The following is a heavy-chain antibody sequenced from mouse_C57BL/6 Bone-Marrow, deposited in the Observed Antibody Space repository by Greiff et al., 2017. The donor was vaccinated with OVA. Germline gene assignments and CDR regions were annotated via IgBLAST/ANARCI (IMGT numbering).Heavy chain of an antibody. V-gene: IGHV1-81*01. CDR2: IYPRSGNT. J-gene: IGHJ3*01. Sequence: QVQLKQPGAELARPGASVKLSCKASGYTFTSYGISWVKQSTGQGLEWIGEIYPRSGNTYYNEKFKGKATLTADKSSSTAYMELRSLTSEDSAVYVCAREERLQRYPGADWGQGTLVTVS. CDR3: AREERLQRYPGAD. D-gene: IGHD1-1*01. CDR1: GYTFTSYG.